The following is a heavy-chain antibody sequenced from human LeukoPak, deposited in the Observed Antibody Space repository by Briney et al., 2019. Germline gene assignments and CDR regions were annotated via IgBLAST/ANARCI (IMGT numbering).Heavy chain of an antibody. CDR2: IYTSGST. Sequence: SETLSLTCTVSNGSISSYFWNWIRQPAGKRLEWIGRIYTSGSTNYNPSLKSRVIMSVDTSKNQFSLRLSSVTAADTAMYYCARLRSPGDFDYWGQGTLVTVSS. CDR1: NGSISSYF. D-gene: IGHD1-26*01. CDR3: ARLRSPGDFDY. J-gene: IGHJ4*02. V-gene: IGHV4-4*07.